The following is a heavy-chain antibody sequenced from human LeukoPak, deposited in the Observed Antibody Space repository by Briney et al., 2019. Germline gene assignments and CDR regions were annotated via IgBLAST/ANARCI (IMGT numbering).Heavy chain of an antibody. CDR3: ASSAIWGYYDSSGYYSN. CDR1: GGSISSSNW. CDR2: IYYSGST. D-gene: IGHD3-22*01. Sequence: PSGTLSLTCAVSGGSISSSNWWSWVRQPPGKGLEWIGYIYYSGSTNYNPSLKSRVTISVDTSKNQFSLKLSSVTAADTAVYYCASSAIWGYYDSSGYYSNWGQGTLVTVSS. V-gene: IGHV4-4*02. J-gene: IGHJ4*02.